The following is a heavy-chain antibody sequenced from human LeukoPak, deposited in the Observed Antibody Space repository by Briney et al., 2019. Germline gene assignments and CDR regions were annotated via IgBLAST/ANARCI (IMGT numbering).Heavy chain of an antibody. Sequence: SETLSLTCTVSGGSISSSSYYWGWIRQPPGKGLEWIGSIYYSGSTYYNPSLKSRVTISVDTSKNQFSLKLSSVTAADTAVYYCARDTFGSTSGYWGQGTLVTVSS. CDR1: GGSISSSSYY. D-gene: IGHD2-2*01. CDR2: IYYSGST. CDR3: ARDTFGSTSGY. V-gene: IGHV4-39*07. J-gene: IGHJ4*02.